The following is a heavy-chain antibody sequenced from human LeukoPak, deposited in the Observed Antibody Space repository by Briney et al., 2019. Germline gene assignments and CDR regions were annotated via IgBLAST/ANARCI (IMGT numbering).Heavy chain of an antibody. CDR3: ANLQHGWDAFDI. V-gene: IGHV3-30-3*01. CDR2: ISYDGSNK. Sequence: GGSLRLSCAASGFTFSSYAMHWVRQAPGKGLEWVAVISYDGSNKYYADSVKGRFTISRDNSKNTLYLQMNSLRAEDTAVYYCANLQHGWDAFDIWGQGTMVTVSS. D-gene: IGHD3-10*01. CDR1: GFTFSSYA. J-gene: IGHJ3*02.